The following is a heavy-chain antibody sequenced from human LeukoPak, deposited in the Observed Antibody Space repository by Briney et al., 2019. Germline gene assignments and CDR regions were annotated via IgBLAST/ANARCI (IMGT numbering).Heavy chain of an antibody. V-gene: IGHV1-46*01. CDR3: ARSPNQKTYYFDY. CDR2: INPSGGST. D-gene: IGHD2-8*01. Sequence: GASVKVSCKASGYTFTSYYTHWVRQAPGQGLEWMGIINPSGGSTSYAQKFQGRVTMTRDMSTSTVYMELSSLRSEDTAVYYCARSPNQKTYYFDYWGQGTLVTVSS. CDR1: GYTFTSYY. J-gene: IGHJ4*02.